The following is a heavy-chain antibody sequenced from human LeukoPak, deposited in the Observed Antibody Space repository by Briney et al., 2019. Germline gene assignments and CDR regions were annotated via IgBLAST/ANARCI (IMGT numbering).Heavy chain of an antibody. V-gene: IGHV4-34*01. D-gene: IGHD3-9*01. CDR3: ARVSAWYYDILTGYFHWFDP. Sequence: PSETLSLTCAVYGGSFSGYYWSWIRQPPGKGLEWIGKINHSGSTNYNPSLKSRVTISVDTSKNQFSLKLSSVTAADTPVYYCARVSAWYYDILTGYFHWFDPWGQGTLVTVSS. CDR1: GGSFSGYY. CDR2: INHSGST. J-gene: IGHJ5*02.